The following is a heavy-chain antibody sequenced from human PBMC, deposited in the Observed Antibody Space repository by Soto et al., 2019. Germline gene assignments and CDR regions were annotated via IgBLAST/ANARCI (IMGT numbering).Heavy chain of an antibody. Sequence: QLQLQESGPGLVKPSETLSLTCSVSGGAISTSSYYWGWIRQPPGKGLEWIGNAYHRGNTYYSASLKSRVAISADTSKNQFSLKLTSVTAADAAVYYCVVFGSESYYRIDYWGQGTLVTVSS. CDR2: AYHRGNT. J-gene: IGHJ4*02. D-gene: IGHD3-10*01. CDR3: VVFGSESYYRIDY. CDR1: GGAISTSSYY. V-gene: IGHV4-39*01.